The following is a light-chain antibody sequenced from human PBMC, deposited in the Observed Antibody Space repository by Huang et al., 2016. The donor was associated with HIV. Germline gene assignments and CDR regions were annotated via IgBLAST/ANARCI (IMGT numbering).Light chain of an antibody. V-gene: IGKV1-9*01. J-gene: IGKJ4*01. Sequence: IQLTQSPSSLSVFVGDRVTINCRASQDITNYLAWYQHKPGEAPKLLIYATSTLQSGVPSRFSGSGSGSDFTLTIASLQPEDSATYYCQQVNNYPFTFGGGSKVEIK. CDR2: ATS. CDR3: QQVNNYPFT. CDR1: QDITNY.